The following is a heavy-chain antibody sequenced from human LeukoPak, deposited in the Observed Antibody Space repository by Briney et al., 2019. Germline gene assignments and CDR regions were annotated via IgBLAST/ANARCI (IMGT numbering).Heavy chain of an antibody. J-gene: IGHJ4*02. V-gene: IGHV1-2*02. CDR3: ASGSLASYFDH. Sequence: GASVKVSCKASGYTFSGYYMHWVRQAPGQGLEWMGWINPNSGGTKYVQKFQGRVTMTRDTSFSTAYMELSRLRSDDTAVYYCASGSLASYFDHWGQGTLVTVSS. CDR1: GYTFSGYY. CDR2: INPNSGGT. D-gene: IGHD3-16*01.